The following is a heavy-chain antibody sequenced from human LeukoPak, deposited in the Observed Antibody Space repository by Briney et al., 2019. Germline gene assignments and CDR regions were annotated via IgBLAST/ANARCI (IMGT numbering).Heavy chain of an antibody. V-gene: IGHV4-61*02. D-gene: IGHD2-21*01. CDR1: VGSISSGSYY. Sequence: SETLSLTCTVSVGSISSGSYYWSWGRQPAGKGLEWIGRIYTSGSNNYNPSLKSRVTISVDTSKNQFSLKLSSVTDADTAVYYCARVGGAGYYYYMDVWGKGTTVTVSS. CDR3: ARVGGAGYYYYMDV. CDR2: IYTSGSN. J-gene: IGHJ6*03.